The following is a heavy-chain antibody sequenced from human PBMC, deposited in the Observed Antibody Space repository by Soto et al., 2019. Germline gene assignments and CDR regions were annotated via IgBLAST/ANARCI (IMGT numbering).Heavy chain of an antibody. D-gene: IGHD2-21*01. V-gene: IGHV1-3*01. CDR3: ARDYFGTVVIARYFDY. CDR1: GYTFTSYA. J-gene: IGHJ4*02. CDR2: INAGNGNT. Sequence: GASVKVSCKASGYTFTSYAMHWVRQAPGQRLEWMGWINAGNGNTKYAQKFQGRVTMTRDTSTSTVYMELSSLRSEDTAVYYCARDYFGTVVIARYFDYWGQGTLVTVSS.